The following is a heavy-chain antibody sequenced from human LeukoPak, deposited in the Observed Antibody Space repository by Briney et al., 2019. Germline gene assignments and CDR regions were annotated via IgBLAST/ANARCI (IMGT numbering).Heavy chain of an antibody. CDR1: GYSFTSYW. Sequence: GESLKISFKASGYSFTSYWIGWVRQMPGKGLEWMGIIYPYDSDTRYSPSFQGQVTISADKSISTAYLQWSNLKASDTAMYYCARHIGYSAWNPDYWGQGTLVTVSS. CDR2: IYPYDSDT. CDR3: ARHIGYSAWNPDY. V-gene: IGHV5-51*01. J-gene: IGHJ4*02. D-gene: IGHD5-12*01.